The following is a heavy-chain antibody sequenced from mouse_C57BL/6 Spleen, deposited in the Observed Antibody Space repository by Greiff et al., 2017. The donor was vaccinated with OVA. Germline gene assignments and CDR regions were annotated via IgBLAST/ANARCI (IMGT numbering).Heavy chain of an antibody. CDR2: IDPFDSYT. D-gene: IGHD2-2*01. CDR3: ARGGYERDYYAMDY. J-gene: IGHJ4*01. Sequence: QVQLQQPGAELVKPGASVKLSCKASGYTFTSYWMQWVKQRPGQGLEWIGEIDPFDSYTNYNQKFKGKATLTVDTSSSTAYMQLSSLTSEASAVDYGARGGYERDYYAMDYWGQGTSVTVSS. V-gene: IGHV1-50*01. CDR1: GYTFTSYW.